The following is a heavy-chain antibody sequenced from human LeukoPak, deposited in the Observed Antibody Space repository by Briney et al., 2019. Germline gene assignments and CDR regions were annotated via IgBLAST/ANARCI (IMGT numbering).Heavy chain of an antibody. J-gene: IGHJ4*02. V-gene: IGHV4-39*01. CDR2: INYSWHT. CDR1: GGSISGSSYH. Sequence: SETLFLTCTGSGGSISGSSYHWGLIRQPPLNRLEWIGSINYSWHTYYNPSLESRVTISVDSSKNQFSLKVTSVTAADTALYYCAPTYSYTRGGYDYWGPGTLVTVSS. CDR3: APTYSYTRGGYDY. D-gene: IGHD5-18*01.